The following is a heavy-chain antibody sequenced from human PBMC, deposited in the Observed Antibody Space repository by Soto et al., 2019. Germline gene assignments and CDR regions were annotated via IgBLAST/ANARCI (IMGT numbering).Heavy chain of an antibody. J-gene: IGHJ4*02. CDR3: ARYEKAAAAPFDY. Sequence: PSEPLSLTCTVSGGSISSYYWSWIRQPPGKGLEWIGYIYYSGSTNYNPSLKSRVTISVDTSKNQFSLKLSSVTAADTAVYYCARYEKAAAAPFDYWGQGTLVTVSS. V-gene: IGHV4-59*01. D-gene: IGHD6-13*01. CDR2: IYYSGST. CDR1: GGSISSYY.